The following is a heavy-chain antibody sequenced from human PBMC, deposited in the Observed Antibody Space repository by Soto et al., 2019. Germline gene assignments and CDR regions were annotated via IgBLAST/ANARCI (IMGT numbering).Heavy chain of an antibody. V-gene: IGHV1-69*13. CDR3: ARDIAARPGWFDP. CDR2: IVPIFGTA. CDR1: GGTFGSYA. J-gene: IGHJ5*02. Sequence: GASVKVSCKASGGTFGSYAISWVRQAPGQGLEWMGGIVPIFGTANYAQKFQGRVTITADESTSTAYMELSSLRSEDTAVYYCARDIAARPGWFDPWGQGTLVTVSS. D-gene: IGHD6-6*01.